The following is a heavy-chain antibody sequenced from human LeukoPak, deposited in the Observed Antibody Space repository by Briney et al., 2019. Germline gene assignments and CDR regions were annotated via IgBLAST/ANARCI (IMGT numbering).Heavy chain of an antibody. V-gene: IGHV4-39*01. CDR1: GGSISSSSYY. D-gene: IGHD2-15*01. CDR3: ARGEEGYSDAFDI. Sequence: SETLSLTCTVSGGSISSSSYYWGWIRQPPGKGLEWIGSIYYSGSTYYNPSLKSRVTISVDTSKNQFSLKLSSVTAADTAVYYCARGEEGYSDAFDIWGQGTMVTVSS. CDR2: IYYSGST. J-gene: IGHJ3*02.